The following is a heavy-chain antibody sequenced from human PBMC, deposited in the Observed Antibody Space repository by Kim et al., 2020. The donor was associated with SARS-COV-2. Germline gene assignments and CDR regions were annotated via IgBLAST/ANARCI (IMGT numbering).Heavy chain of an antibody. Sequence: SETLSLTCTVSGGSISSGAYYWSCIRQHPGKGLEWIGCIYYSGSTYYNPSLRRRVIISVDTSKNQFSLKLSPVTAADTAVYYCARDSLLVRGVFDYWGQGTLGTVSS. CDR2: IYYSGST. CDR1: GGSISSGAYY. D-gene: IGHD3-10*01. V-gene: IGHV4-31*03. J-gene: IGHJ4*02. CDR3: ARDSLLVRGVFDY.